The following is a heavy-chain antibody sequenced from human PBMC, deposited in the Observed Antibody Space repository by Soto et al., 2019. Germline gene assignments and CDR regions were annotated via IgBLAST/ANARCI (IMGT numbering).Heavy chain of an antibody. CDR1: GYTLTELS. J-gene: IGHJ6*02. D-gene: IGHD1-7*01. CDR3: ATITEYNWNYEAQNIPHYYDMDV. CDR2: FDPEDGET. V-gene: IGHV1-24*01. Sequence: QVQLVQSGAEVKKPGASVKVSCKVSGYTLTELSMHWVRQAPGKGLEWMGAFDPEDGETIYAQKFQGRVTMTEDTSTDTAYMELSSLRSEDTAVYYCATITEYNWNYEAQNIPHYYDMDVWGQGTTVTVSS.